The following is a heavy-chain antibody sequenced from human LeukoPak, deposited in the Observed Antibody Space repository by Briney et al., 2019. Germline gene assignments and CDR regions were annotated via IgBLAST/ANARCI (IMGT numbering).Heavy chain of an antibody. CDR1: GFTVSSSY. V-gene: IGHV3-66*02. Sequence: GGSLRLSCAASGFTVSSSYMSWVRQAPGKGLEWVSVIYSGGNTYYADSVKGRFTISRDNSKNTLYLQMNSLRPEDTAMYYCAMMFWSALAFDIWGQGTMVTVSS. D-gene: IGHD3-10*02. CDR2: IYSGGNT. CDR3: AMMFWSALAFDI. J-gene: IGHJ3*02.